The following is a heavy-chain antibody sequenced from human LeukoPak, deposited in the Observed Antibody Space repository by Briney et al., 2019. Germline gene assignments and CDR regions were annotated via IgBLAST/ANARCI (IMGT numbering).Heavy chain of an antibody. CDR2: IFHSGST. V-gene: IGHV4-4*02. D-gene: IGHD4/OR15-4a*01. Sequence: SETLSLTCAVSGASVSTSDWWSWVRQPPGKGLEWLGEIFHSGSTNYNPSLKSRVTISVDKSLTQFSLRLNSVTAADTAVYYCTRRFGYGVVGGYFDYWGQGALVTVSS. CDR1: GASVSTSDW. CDR3: TRRFGYGVVGGYFDY. J-gene: IGHJ4*02.